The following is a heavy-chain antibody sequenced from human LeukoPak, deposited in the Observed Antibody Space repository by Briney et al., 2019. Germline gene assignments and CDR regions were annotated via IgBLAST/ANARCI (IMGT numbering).Heavy chain of an antibody. Sequence: ASVKVSCKASGYTFTNYGISWVRQAPGQGLEWMGWISAYSGDTNYAQKFQGRVTMTRGTSTSTAYMELRSLRSDDTAVYYCARDPGSYGDAFDIWGQGTMVTVSA. CDR2: ISAYSGDT. CDR3: ARDPGSYGDAFDI. J-gene: IGHJ3*02. CDR1: GYTFTNYG. D-gene: IGHD3-16*01. V-gene: IGHV1-18*01.